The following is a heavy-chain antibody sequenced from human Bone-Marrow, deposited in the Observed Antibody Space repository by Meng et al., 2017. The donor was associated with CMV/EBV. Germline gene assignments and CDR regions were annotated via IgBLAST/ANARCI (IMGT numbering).Heavy chain of an antibody. CDR1: GGSFSGYY. Sequence: SETLSLTCAVYGGSFSGYYWSWIRQPPGKGLEWIGEINHSGSTNYNPSLKSRVTISVDTSKNQFSLKLSSVTAADTAVYYCARQAGTVVGATGYLDYWGQGTLVTASS. V-gene: IGHV4-34*01. CDR2: INHSGST. D-gene: IGHD1-26*01. J-gene: IGHJ4*02. CDR3: ARQAGTVVGATGYLDY.